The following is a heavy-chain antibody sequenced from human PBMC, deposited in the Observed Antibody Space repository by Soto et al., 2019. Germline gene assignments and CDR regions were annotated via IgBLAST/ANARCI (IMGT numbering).Heavy chain of an antibody. CDR1: GYTFTSYG. CDR3: ARNRLEYSRPGDAFDI. J-gene: IGHJ3*02. V-gene: IGHV1-18*01. CDR2: ISAYNGNT. Sequence: ASVKVSCKASGYTFTSYGISWVRQAPGQGLEWMGWISAYNGNTNYAQKLQGRVTMTTDTSTSTAYMELRSLRSDDTAVYYCARNRLEYSRPGDAFDIWGQGTMVTVSS. D-gene: IGHD6-6*01.